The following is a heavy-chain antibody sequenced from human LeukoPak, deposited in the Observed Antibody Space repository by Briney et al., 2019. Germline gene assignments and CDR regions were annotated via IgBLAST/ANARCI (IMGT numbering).Heavy chain of an antibody. J-gene: IGHJ6*03. Sequence: GASVKVSCKASGYTFTGYYMHWVRQAPGQGLEWMGWINPNSGGTNYAQKFQGRVTMTRDTSISTAYMELSRLRSDDTAVYYCARGRYCSSTSCYTYYYYYMDVWGKGTTVTVSS. CDR1: GYTFTGYY. V-gene: IGHV1-2*02. CDR2: INPNSGGT. CDR3: ARGRYCSSTSCYTYYYYYMDV. D-gene: IGHD2-2*02.